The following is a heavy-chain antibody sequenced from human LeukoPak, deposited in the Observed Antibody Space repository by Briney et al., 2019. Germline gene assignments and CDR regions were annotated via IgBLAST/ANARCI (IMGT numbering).Heavy chain of an antibody. J-gene: IGHJ4*02. CDR3: ARKSGSSGYPFDY. CDR1: GFTFSSYW. D-gene: IGHD3-22*01. Sequence: GGSLRLSCAASGFTFSSYWMSWVRQAPGKWLEWVANIKQDGSEKYYVDSVKGRFAISRDNAKNSLYLQMNSLRAEDTAVYYCARKSGSSGYPFDYWGQGTVVTVSS. V-gene: IGHV3-7*01. CDR2: IKQDGSEK.